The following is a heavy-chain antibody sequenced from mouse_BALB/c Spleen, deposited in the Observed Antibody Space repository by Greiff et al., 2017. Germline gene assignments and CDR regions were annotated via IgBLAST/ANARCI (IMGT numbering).Heavy chain of an antibody. CDR3: ARERGWLLRMDY. CDR1: GYAFTNYL. Sequence: QVQLQQSGAELVRPGTSVKVSCKASGYAFTNYLIEWVKQRPGQGLEWIGVINPGSGGTNYNEKFKGKATLTADKSSSTAYMQLSSLTSDDSAVYFCARERGWLLRMDYWGQGTSVTVSS. D-gene: IGHD2-3*01. J-gene: IGHJ4*01. CDR2: INPGSGGT. V-gene: IGHV1-54*03.